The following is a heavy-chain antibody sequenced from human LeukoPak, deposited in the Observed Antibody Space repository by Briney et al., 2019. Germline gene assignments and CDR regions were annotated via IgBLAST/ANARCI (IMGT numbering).Heavy chain of an antibody. CDR2: IWYDGSNK. D-gene: IGHD6-13*01. CDR1: GFTFSSYG. Sequence: GGSLRLSCAASGFTFSSYGMHWVRQAPGKGLEWVAVIWYDGSNKYYADSVKGRFTISRDNSKNTLYLQMNSLRAEDTAVYYCARDKEGSRGVDYGGQGPRVTVSP. V-gene: IGHV3-33*01. CDR3: ARDKEGSRGVDY. J-gene: IGHJ4*02.